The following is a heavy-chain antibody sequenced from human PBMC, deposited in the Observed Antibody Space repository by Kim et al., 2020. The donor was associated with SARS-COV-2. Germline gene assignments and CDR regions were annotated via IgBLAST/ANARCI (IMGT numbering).Heavy chain of an antibody. CDR2: VSGSGGST. CDR3: AKGESNNLSFFDY. J-gene: IGHJ4*02. V-gene: IGHV3-23*01. CDR1: GFTFCSYA. Sequence: GGSLRLSCAASGFTFCSYALIWVRQAPGKGPEWVSLVSGSGGSTYHADSVEGRFAISRDNSKKTLYLQMNSLRAEDTALYYCAKGESNNLSFFDYWGQGTMVTVSS. D-gene: IGHD1-1*01.